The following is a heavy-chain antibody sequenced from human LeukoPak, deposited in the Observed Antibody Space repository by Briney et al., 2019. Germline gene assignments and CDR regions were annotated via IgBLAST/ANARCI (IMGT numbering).Heavy chain of an antibody. CDR2: MNPNSGNT. Sequence: ASVKVSCKASGYTFTSYDINWVRQATGQGLEWMGWMNPNSGNTGYAQKFQGRVTITRNTSISTAYMELSSLGSEDTAVYYCATDTDGDYSFDYWGQGTLVTVSS. V-gene: IGHV1-8*03. D-gene: IGHD4-17*01. J-gene: IGHJ4*02. CDR3: ATDTDGDYSFDY. CDR1: GYTFTSYD.